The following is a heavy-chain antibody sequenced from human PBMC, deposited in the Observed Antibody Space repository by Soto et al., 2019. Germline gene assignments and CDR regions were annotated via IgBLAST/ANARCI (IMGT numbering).Heavy chain of an antibody. D-gene: IGHD1-1*01. CDR3: ARIQGTRIASTDY. V-gene: IGHV2-70*01. CDR1: GFSLSTSAMC. CDR2: IDWDDDK. Sequence: SGPTLVNPTQTLTLTCTFSGFSLSTSAMCVSWIRQPPGKALEWLALIDWDDDKYYSTSLKTRLTISKDTSKNQVVLTMTNMDPVDPATCYWARIQGTRIASTDYWGQGTLVTVSS. J-gene: IGHJ4*02.